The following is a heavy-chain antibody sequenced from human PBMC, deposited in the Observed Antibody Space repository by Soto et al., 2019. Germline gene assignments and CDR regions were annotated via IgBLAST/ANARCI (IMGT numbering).Heavy chain of an antibody. J-gene: IGHJ4*02. CDR2: IDPSDSYT. CDR1: GYSFTSYW. CDR3: ARQRRITMIVVARTPFDY. V-gene: IGHV5-10-1*01. D-gene: IGHD3-22*01. Sequence: GESLKISCKGSGYSFTSYWISWVRQMPGKGLEWVGRIDPSDSYTNYSPSFQGHVTISADKSISTAYLQWSSLKASDTAMYYCARQRRITMIVVARTPFDYWGQGTLVTVSS.